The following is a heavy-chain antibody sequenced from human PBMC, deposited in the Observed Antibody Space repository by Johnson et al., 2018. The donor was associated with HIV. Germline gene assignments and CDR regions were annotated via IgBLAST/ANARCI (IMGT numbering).Heavy chain of an antibody. CDR2: IRYDGSYK. Sequence: QVQLVESGGGVVQPGGSLRLSCAASGFTFSSYGMHWVRQAPGKGLEWVAFIRYDGSYKYYVDSVKGRFTISRDNSKNTLYLQMNSLRAEDTAVYYCAKDSRYSDGPDAFDIWGQGTMVTVSS. D-gene: IGHD5-18*01. J-gene: IGHJ3*02. CDR3: AKDSRYSDGPDAFDI. CDR1: GFTFSSYG. V-gene: IGHV3-30*02.